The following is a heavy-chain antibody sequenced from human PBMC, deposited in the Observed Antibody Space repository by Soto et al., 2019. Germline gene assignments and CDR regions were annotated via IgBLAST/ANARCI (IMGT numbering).Heavy chain of an antibody. D-gene: IGHD3-3*01. Sequence: SETLSLTCTVSGGSMSSYYWTWIRQPAGKGLEWIGRVYSSGGTHYNPSLKSRVTISIDTSKNQFSLRLLSVTDADTAVYFCARGQRFSDWFDPWGQGTLVTVS. CDR1: GGSMSSYY. V-gene: IGHV4-4*07. CDR3: ARGQRFSDWFDP. J-gene: IGHJ5*02. CDR2: VYSSGGT.